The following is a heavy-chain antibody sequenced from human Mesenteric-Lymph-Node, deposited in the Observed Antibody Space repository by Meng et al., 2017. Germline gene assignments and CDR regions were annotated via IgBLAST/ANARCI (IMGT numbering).Heavy chain of an antibody. J-gene: IGHJ4*02. CDR2: ISSSSSYI. CDR3: ARVTVAGTEKDY. Sequence: GESLKISCAASGFTFSSYSMNWVRQAPGKGLEWVSSISSSSSYIYYADSVKGRFTISRDNAKNSLYLQMNSLRAEDTAVYYCARVTVAGTEKDYWGQGTLVTVSS. D-gene: IGHD6-19*01. V-gene: IGHV3-21*04. CDR1: GFTFSSYS.